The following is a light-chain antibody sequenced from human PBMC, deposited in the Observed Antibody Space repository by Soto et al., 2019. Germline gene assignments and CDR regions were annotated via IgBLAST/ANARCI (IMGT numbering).Light chain of an antibody. J-gene: IGKJ1*01. CDR3: QHSYTTPPWT. Sequence: TQSPGTLSLSPGGRATLSCRASQVVSSNNVAWYQQKPGKAPNLLISAASNLQSGVPSRFSGSGSGTEFTLTISSLQPEDFATYYCQHSYTTPPWTFGQGTKVEIK. CDR1: QVVSSN. CDR2: AAS. V-gene: IGKV1-39*01.